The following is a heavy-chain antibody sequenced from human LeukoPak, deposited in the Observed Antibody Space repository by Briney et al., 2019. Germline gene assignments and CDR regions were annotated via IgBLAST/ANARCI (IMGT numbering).Heavy chain of an antibody. V-gene: IGHV3-11*01. J-gene: IGHJ3*02. CDR3: ARGGPIGGDCYPLTCDAFDI. Sequence: GSLRLSCAASGFTFSDYYMSWIRQAPGKGLEWVSYISSSGSTIYYADSVKGRFTISRDNAKNSLYLQMNSLRAEDTAVYYCARGGPIGGDCYPLTCDAFDIWGQGTMVTVSS. CDR1: GFTFSDYY. CDR2: ISSSGSTI. D-gene: IGHD2-21*02.